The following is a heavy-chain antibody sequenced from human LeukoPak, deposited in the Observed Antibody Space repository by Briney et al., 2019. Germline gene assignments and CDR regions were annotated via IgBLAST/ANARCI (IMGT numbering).Heavy chain of an antibody. J-gene: IGHJ4*02. Sequence: SETLSLTCTVSGGSISSSSYNSAWIRQPPGKGLEWIGTIYYSGNTYYNPSLKSRVTISVDTSKIQFSLKVSSVTATDTAVYYCARGSDWYNYWGQGTLVTVSS. D-gene: IGHD6-19*01. V-gene: IGHV4-39*01. CDR3: ARGSDWYNY. CDR1: GGSISSSSYN. CDR2: IYYSGNT.